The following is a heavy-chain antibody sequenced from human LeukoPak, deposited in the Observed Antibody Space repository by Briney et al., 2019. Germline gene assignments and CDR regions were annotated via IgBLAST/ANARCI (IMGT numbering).Heavy chain of an antibody. V-gene: IGHV4-34*01. Sequence: PSETLSLTCAVYGGSFSGYYWSWIRQPPGKGLEWIGEINHSGSTNYNPSLKSRVTISVDTSKNQFSLKLSSVTAADTAVYYCARLLSYYGDYHPDYWGQGTLVTVSS. D-gene: IGHD4-17*01. CDR3: ARLLSYYGDYHPDY. CDR1: GGSFSGYY. J-gene: IGHJ4*02. CDR2: INHSGST.